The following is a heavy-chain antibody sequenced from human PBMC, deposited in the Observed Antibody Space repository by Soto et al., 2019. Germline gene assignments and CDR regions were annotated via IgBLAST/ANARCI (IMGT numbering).Heavy chain of an antibody. V-gene: IGHV4-34*01. D-gene: IGHD5-12*01. J-gene: IGHJ3*02. CDR2: INHSGST. CDR3: ARTLRVATIRLQLAFDI. Sequence: QVQLQQWGAGLLKPSETLSLTCAVYGGSFSGYYWSWIRQPPGKGLEWIGEINHSGSTNYNPSLKTRVTISVDTSKYQFSLTLSSVTAADTAVYYCARTLRVATIRLQLAFDIWGQGTMVTVSS. CDR1: GGSFSGYY.